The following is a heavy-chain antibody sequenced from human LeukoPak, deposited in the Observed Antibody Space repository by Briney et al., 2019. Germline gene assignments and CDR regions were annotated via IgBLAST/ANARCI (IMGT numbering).Heavy chain of an antibody. CDR2: ISSSSSYI. V-gene: IGHV3-21*01. CDR3: VLRGYSGYDLSRFDY. CDR1: GFTFSSYS. J-gene: IGHJ4*02. Sequence: GGSLRLSCAASGFTFSSYSMTWVRQAPGKGLEWVSSISSSSSYIYYADSVKGRFTISRDNAKNSLYLQMNSLRAEGTAVYYCVLRGYSGYDLSRFDYWGQGTLVTVSS. D-gene: IGHD5-12*01.